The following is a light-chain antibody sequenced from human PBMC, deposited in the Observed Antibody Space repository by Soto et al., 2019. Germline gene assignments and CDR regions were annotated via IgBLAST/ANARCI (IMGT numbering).Light chain of an antibody. CDR1: QSISSY. V-gene: IGKV1-39*01. CDR3: QQSYST. Sequence: DIQMTHSPSSLSASVGDRVTITCRASQSISSYLNWYQQKPGKAPKLLIYAASSLQSGVPSRFSGSGSGTDFTLTISSLQPEDFATYYCQQSYSTFGQGTRLEIK. J-gene: IGKJ5*01. CDR2: AAS.